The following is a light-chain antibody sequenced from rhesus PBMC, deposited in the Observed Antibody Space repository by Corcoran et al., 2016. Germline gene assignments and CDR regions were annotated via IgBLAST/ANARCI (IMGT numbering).Light chain of an antibody. V-gene: IGKV3-24*04. Sequence: IVVTQSPATLSLSPGERATLSCRVSQSVVCYLAWYQHKPGQAPRLLISGATSRATGNPDWCSGRGTGTDFTLTISSLEPGDGGIDYCPQSSDFWTFGQETKVESK. J-gene: IGKJ1*01. CDR1: QSVVCY. CDR2: GAT. CDR3: PQSSDFWT.